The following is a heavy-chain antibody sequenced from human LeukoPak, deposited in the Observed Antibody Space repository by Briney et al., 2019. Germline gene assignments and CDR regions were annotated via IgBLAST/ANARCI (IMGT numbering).Heavy chain of an antibody. J-gene: IGHJ4*02. D-gene: IGHD2-2*02. Sequence: GGSLRLSCAASGFTFDDYNMHWVRQRPGRGLEWVSLISWVGGSTYYADSVRGRFTISRDNSKNSLYLQMNSLRTEDTAFYYCAKDRLRYCTSASCYNQGYWGQGTLVTVSS. V-gene: IGHV3-43*01. CDR2: ISWVGGST. CDR3: AKDRLRYCTSASCYNQGY. CDR1: GFTFDDYN.